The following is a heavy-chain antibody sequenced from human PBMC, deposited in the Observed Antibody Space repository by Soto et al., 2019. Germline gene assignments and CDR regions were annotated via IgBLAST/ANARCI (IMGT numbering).Heavy chain of an antibody. D-gene: IGHD6-19*01. CDR2: ISAYNGNT. CDR3: ARSGIAVAGTNYYYYGMDV. CDR1: GYTFTSYG. V-gene: IGHV1-18*01. Sequence: ASVKVSCKASGYTFTSYGISWVRQAPGQGPEWMGWISAYNGNTNYAQKLQGRVTMTTDTSTSTAYMELRSLRSDDTAVYYCARSGIAVAGTNYYYYGMDVWGQGTTVTVSS. J-gene: IGHJ6*01.